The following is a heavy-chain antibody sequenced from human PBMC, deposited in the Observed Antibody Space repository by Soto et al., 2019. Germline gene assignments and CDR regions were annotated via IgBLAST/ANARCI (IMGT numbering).Heavy chain of an antibody. Sequence: PGGSLRLSCAASGVTFSSSARHWGRQASGKGLEWVGRVRSKANSYATAYAASGKGRFTTSRDDSQNTAFLQMTSPNTEDTAVYYCTSMVRGVIDYWGQGTLVTVSS. CDR3: TSMVRGVIDY. D-gene: IGHD3-10*01. CDR2: VRSKANSYAT. J-gene: IGHJ4*02. CDR1: GVTFSSSA. V-gene: IGHV3-73*01.